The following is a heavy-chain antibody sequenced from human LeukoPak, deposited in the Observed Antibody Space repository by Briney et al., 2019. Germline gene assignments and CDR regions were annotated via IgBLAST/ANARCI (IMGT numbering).Heavy chain of an antibody. CDR3: AKNLTRKAFDV. V-gene: IGHV4-59*04. Sequence: SETLSLTCSVSGGSVNSYYWSWIRQPPGKGLEWIGYIYHSGSTYYNPSLKSRVTLSVDTSKNEFSLNLKSVTAADTAMYYCAKNLTRKAFDVWGHGTMVIVSA. D-gene: IGHD1-14*01. J-gene: IGHJ3*01. CDR2: IYHSGST. CDR1: GGSVNSYY.